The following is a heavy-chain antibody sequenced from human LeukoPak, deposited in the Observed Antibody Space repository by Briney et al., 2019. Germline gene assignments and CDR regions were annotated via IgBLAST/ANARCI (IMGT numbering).Heavy chain of an antibody. D-gene: IGHD5-24*01. CDR1: GYTFTDYY. CDR2: VDPEDGET. V-gene: IGHV1-69-2*01. J-gene: IGHJ4*02. Sequence: ASVKVSCKASGYTFTDYYMHWVQQAPGKGLEWMGRVDPEDGETIYAEKFQGRVTITADTSTDTAYMELSSLRSEDTAVYYCATGPEMGYWGQGTLVTVSS. CDR3: ATGPEMGY.